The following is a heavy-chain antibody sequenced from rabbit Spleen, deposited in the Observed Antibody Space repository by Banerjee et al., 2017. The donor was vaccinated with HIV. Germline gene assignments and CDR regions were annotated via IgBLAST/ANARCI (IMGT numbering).Heavy chain of an antibody. CDR3: ARDTSSSFSSYGMDL. Sequence: QSLEESGGDLVKPGASLTLTCTASGVSFSGSSYMCWVRQAPGKGLEWIAYIEGGSSSFTYFASWAKGRFTISKASSTTVTLQMTSLTAADTATYFCARDTSSSFSSYGMDLWGQGTLVTVS. D-gene: IGHD1-1*01. CDR1: GVSFSGSSY. V-gene: IGHV1S40*01. CDR2: IEGGSSSFT. J-gene: IGHJ6*01.